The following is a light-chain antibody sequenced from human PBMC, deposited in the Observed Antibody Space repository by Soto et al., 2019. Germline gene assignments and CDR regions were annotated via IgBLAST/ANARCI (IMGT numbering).Light chain of an antibody. CDR3: QQFNSYPLT. CDR2: DAS. CDR1: QGISSA. Sequence: AIQLTQSPSSLSASVGDRVTITCRASQGISSALAWYQQKPGKAPKLLIYDASSLESGVPSRFSGSGSGKDFTRTISRPQPEDFANYYCQQFNSYPLTFGQGTRLEIK. V-gene: IGKV1-13*02. J-gene: IGKJ5*01.